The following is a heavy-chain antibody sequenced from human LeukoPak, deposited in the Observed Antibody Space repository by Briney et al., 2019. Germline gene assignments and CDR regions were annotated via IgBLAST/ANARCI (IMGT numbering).Heavy chain of an antibody. CDR1: GDSVSSNSAA. D-gene: IGHD5-24*01. J-gene: IGHJ3*02. V-gene: IGHV6-1*01. CDR2: TYYRSKWYN. Sequence: SQTLSLTCAISGDSVSSNSAAWNWIRQSPSRGLEWLGRTYYRSKWYNDYAVSVKSRITINPDTSKNHFSLQLNSVTPEDTAVYYCARDRRWLQMGIGAFDIWGQGTMVTVSS. CDR3: ARDRRWLQMGIGAFDI.